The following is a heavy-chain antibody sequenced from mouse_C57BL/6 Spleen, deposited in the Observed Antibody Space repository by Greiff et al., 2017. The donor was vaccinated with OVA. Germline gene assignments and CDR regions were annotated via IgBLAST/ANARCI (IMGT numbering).Heavy chain of an antibody. J-gene: IGHJ4*01. CDR3: ARGAAQSSRAMDY. Sequence: VKLMESGPGLVQPSQSLSITCTVSGFSLTSYGVHWVRQSPGKGLEWLGAIWSGGSTDYNAAFISRLSISKDNSKSQVFFKMNSLQADDTAIYYCARGAAQSSRAMDYWGQGTSVTVSS. V-gene: IGHV2-2*01. CDR1: GFSLTSYG. D-gene: IGHD3-2*02. CDR2: IWSGGST.